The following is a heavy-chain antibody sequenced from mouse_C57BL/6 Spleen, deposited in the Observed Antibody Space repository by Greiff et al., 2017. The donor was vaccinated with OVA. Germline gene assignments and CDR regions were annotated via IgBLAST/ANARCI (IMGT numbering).Heavy chain of an antibody. Sequence: VQLQQSGPVLVKPGASVKMSCKASGYTFTDYYMNWVKQSHGKSLEWIGVINPYNGGTSYNQKFKGKATLTVDKSSSTAYMELNSLTSEDSAVYYCARRLREGYFDYWGQGTTLTVSS. CDR1: GYTFTDYY. J-gene: IGHJ2*01. CDR2: INPYNGGT. V-gene: IGHV1-19*01. CDR3: ARRLREGYFDY. D-gene: IGHD3-2*02.